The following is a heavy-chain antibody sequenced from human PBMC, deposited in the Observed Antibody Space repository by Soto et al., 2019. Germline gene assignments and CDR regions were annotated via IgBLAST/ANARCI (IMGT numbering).Heavy chain of an antibody. CDR3: ARAVLLWFGELFPNGKDV. D-gene: IGHD3-10*01. Sequence: SETPSLTCAVSGGSISSGGYSWSWIRQPPGKGLEWIGYIYHSGSTYYNPSLKSRVTISVDRSKNQFSLKLSSVTAADTAGYYCARAVLLWFGELFPNGKDVWGQGTTVTVSP. J-gene: IGHJ6*01. V-gene: IGHV4-30-2*01. CDR1: GGSISSGGYS. CDR2: IYHSGST.